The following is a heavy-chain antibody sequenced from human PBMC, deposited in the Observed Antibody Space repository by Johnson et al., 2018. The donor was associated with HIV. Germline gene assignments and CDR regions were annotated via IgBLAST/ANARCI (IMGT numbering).Heavy chain of an antibody. D-gene: IGHD3-10*02. J-gene: IGHJ3*02. CDR2: IQYDGSNK. CDR3: AKGAPPLGSPSWPDI. CDR1: GFTLSNYG. V-gene: IGHV3-30*02. Sequence: QVQLVESGGGVVQPGGSLRLSCAASGFTLSNYGLHWVRQAPGKGLEWVAFIQYDGSNKYYADSVKGRFPISRDNSKNTLYLQMNSLRAEDTAVYYCAKGAPPLGSPSWPDIWGQGTMVTVSS.